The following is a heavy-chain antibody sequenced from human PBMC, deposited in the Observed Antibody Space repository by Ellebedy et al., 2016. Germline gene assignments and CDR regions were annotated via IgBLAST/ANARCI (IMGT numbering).Heavy chain of an antibody. D-gene: IGHD6-6*01. CDR3: ASADSSSPYYFDY. J-gene: IGHJ4*02. CDR1: GYSFTHYW. CDR2: IYPGDSDT. Sequence: GESLKISCKGSGYSFTHYWIGWVRQMPGKGLEWMGIIYPGDSDTRYSPSFQGQVTISADKSISTAYLQWGSLKASDTAMYYCASADSSSPYYFDYWGQGTLVTVSS. V-gene: IGHV5-51*01.